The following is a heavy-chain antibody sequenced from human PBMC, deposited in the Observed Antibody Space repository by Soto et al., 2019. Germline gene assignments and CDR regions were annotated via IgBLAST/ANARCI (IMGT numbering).Heavy chain of an antibody. CDR3: ARLKNDILTGYYDVYFDY. Sequence: SETLSLTCAVYGGSFSGYYWSWIRQPPGKGLEWIGEINHSGSTNYNPSLKSRVTISVDTSKNQFSLKLSSVTAADTAVYYCARLKNDILTGYYDVYFDYWGQGTLVTVSS. J-gene: IGHJ4*02. V-gene: IGHV4-34*01. D-gene: IGHD3-9*01. CDR1: GGSFSGYY. CDR2: INHSGST.